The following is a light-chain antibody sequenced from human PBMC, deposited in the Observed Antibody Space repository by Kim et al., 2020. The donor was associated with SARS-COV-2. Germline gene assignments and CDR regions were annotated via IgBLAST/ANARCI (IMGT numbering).Light chain of an antibody. CDR2: CAS. Sequence: CPGERATLSCRASQSIRSNYLAWYQQKPGQAPRLLIYCASSRATGIPDRFSGSGSGTDFTLTITRLEPEDFAVYYCQQYSSSPATFGQGTKVDIK. CDR1: QSIRSNY. J-gene: IGKJ1*01. CDR3: QQYSSSPAT. V-gene: IGKV3-20*01.